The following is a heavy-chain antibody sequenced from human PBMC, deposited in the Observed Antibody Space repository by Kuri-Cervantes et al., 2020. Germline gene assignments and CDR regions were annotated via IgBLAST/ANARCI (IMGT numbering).Heavy chain of an antibody. D-gene: IGHD6-19*01. CDR3: ASPSKDTRQWLVRGATAEYFQH. Sequence: GGSLRLSCAASGFTFSSYEMNWVRQAPGKGLEWVSYISSSGSTIYYADSVKGRFTISRDDAKNSLYLQMNSLRAEDTAVYYCASPSKDTRQWLVRGATAEYFQHWGQGTQVTVSS. V-gene: IGHV3-48*03. J-gene: IGHJ1*01. CDR1: GFTFSSYE. CDR2: ISSSGSTI.